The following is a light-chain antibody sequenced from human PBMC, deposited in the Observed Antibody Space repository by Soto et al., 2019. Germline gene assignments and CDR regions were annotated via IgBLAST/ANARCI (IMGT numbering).Light chain of an antibody. CDR2: ASS. V-gene: IGKV1-39*01. Sequence: DVQMTQSPSSLSASVGDSVTITCRSRQTVKTYLNCSQHKPWKAPQLLLYASSLLQTGVASRFSGSGSGTYFSLTISSLQPEAGATYYCQQTSTTPGSFGQGTKVEIK. J-gene: IGKJ1*01. CDR3: QQTSTTPGS. CDR1: QTVKTY.